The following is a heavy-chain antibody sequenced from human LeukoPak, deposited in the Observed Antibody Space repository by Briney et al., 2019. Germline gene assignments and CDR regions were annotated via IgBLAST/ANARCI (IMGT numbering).Heavy chain of an antibody. CDR2: ISYDGSNK. Sequence: PGGSLRLSCAASGFTFSSYAMLWVRQAPGKGLEWVAVISYDGSNKYYADSVKGRFTISRDNSKNTLYLQMNSLRAEDTAVYYCARARIHAFDYWGQGTLVTVSS. J-gene: IGHJ4*02. V-gene: IGHV3-30-3*01. CDR1: GFTFSSYA. D-gene: IGHD2/OR15-2a*01. CDR3: ARARIHAFDY.